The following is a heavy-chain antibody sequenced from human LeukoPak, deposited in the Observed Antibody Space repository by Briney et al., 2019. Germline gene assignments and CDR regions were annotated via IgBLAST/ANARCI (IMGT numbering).Heavy chain of an antibody. CDR3: ARGGYCSSTSCKSLRYYYGMDV. J-gene: IGHJ6*02. Sequence: APVKVSCKASGYTFTSYGISWVRQAPGQGLEWMGWISAYNGNTNYAQKLQGRVTMTTDTSTSTAYMELRSLRSDDTAVYYCARGGYCSSTSCKSLRYYYGMDVWGQGTTVTVSS. V-gene: IGHV1-18*01. D-gene: IGHD2-2*01. CDR2: ISAYNGNT. CDR1: GYTFTSYG.